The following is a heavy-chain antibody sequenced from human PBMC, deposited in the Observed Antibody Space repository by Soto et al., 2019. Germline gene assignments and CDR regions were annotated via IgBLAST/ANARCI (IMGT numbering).Heavy chain of an antibody. Sequence: GESLKISCKGSGYSFTSYWISWVRQMPGKGLEWMGRIGPSDSYTNYSPSFQGHVTISADKSISTAYLQWSSLKASDTAMYYCAKSHEIAAAGTREDYWGQGTLVTVSS. J-gene: IGHJ4*02. CDR2: IGPSDSYT. CDR3: AKSHEIAAAGTREDY. V-gene: IGHV5-10-1*01. D-gene: IGHD6-13*01. CDR1: GYSFTSYW.